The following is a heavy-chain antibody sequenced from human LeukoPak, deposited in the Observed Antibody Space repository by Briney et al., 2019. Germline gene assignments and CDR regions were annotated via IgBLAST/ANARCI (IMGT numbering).Heavy chain of an antibody. CDR2: ISSSSSTM. J-gene: IGHJ4*02. CDR3: AREDMDYYGSGSYLDY. D-gene: IGHD3-10*01. Sequence: PGGSLRLSCAASGFIFSSYSMNWVRPAPGKGLEWVSYISSSSSTMYYAASVKGRFSISRDNAQNSLSLQMNSLRAEDTAVYYCAREDMDYYGSGSYLDYWGQGTLVTVSS. CDR1: GFIFSSYS. V-gene: IGHV3-48*01.